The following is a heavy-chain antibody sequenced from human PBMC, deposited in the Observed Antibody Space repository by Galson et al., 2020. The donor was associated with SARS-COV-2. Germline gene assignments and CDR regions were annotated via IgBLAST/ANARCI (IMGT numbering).Heavy chain of an antibody. D-gene: IGHD3-16*01. CDR3: VHEDYFSNAYNI. CDR2: IYWTDDK. Sequence: SGPTLVNPTQTLTLTCTFSGLSLITSGGGVGWIRQPPGEALEWLALIYWTDDKRYSQSLKTRLTITKDTAKNQVVLRVTDMDPADTATYYCVHEDYFSNAYNIWGQGTLVTVSS. V-gene: IGHV2-5*01. CDR1: GLSLITSGGG. J-gene: IGHJ3*02.